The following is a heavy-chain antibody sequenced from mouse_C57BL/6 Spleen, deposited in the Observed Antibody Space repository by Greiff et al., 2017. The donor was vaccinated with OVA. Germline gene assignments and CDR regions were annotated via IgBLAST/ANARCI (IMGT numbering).Heavy chain of an antibody. V-gene: IGHV5-9-1*02. J-gene: IGHJ2*01. CDR2: ISSGGDYI. CDR3: TREAITGTSDY. CDR1: GFTFSSYA. Sequence: EVMLVESGEGLVKPGGSLKLSCAASGFTFSSYAMSWVRQTPEKRLEWVAYISSGGDYIYYADTVKGRFTISRDNARNTLYLQMSSLKSEDTAMYYCTREAITGTSDYWGQGTTLTVSS. D-gene: IGHD4-1*01.